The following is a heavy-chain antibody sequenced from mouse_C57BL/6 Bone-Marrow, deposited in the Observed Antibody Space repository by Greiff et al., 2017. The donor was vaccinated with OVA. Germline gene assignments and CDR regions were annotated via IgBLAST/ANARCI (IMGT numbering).Heavy chain of an antibody. CDR1: GFNIKDDY. CDR2: IDPENGDT. CDR3: TTYYSNYVDYAMDY. J-gene: IGHJ4*01. D-gene: IGHD2-5*01. V-gene: IGHV14-4*01. Sequence: EVMLVESGAELVRPGASVKLSCTASGFNIKDDYMHWVKQRPEQGLEWIGWIDPENGDTEYASKFQGKATITADTSSNTAYLQLSSLTSEDTAVYYCTTYYSNYVDYAMDYWGQGTSVTVSS.